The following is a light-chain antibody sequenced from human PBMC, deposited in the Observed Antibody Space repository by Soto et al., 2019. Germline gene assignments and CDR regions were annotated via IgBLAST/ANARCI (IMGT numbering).Light chain of an antibody. CDR3: CSYAGSSLMV. CDR2: DVR. V-gene: IGLV2-11*01. Sequence: QSVLTQPLSVSESPGQSVTISCIGTSSDIGAYNSVSWYQQHPGKAPKLVISDVRKRPSGVPDRFSASKSGNTASLTISGLQAEDGADYYCCSYAGSSLMVFGTGTKVTVL. CDR1: SSDIGAYNS. J-gene: IGLJ1*01.